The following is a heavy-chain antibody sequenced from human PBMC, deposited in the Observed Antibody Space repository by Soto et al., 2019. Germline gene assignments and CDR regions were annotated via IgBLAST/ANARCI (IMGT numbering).Heavy chain of an antibody. V-gene: IGHV3-30*18. J-gene: IGHJ3*01. CDR1: GFTFSSDG. CDR3: AKDEISKTIRGDAFNF. CDR2: ISYDGSYQ. D-gene: IGHD1-7*01. Sequence: GGSLRLSCAASGFTFSSDGMHWVRQAPGKGLEWVAVISYDGSYQYYVDSVKGRFTVSRDNSKNTLYLQMNSLRAEDTAVYYCAKDEISKTIRGDAFNFWGQGTMVTVSS.